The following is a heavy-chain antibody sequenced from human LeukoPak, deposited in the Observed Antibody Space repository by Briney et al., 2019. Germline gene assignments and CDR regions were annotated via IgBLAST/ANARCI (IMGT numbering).Heavy chain of an antibody. J-gene: IGHJ4*02. V-gene: IGHV3-30-3*01. CDR3: ARLLSGN. D-gene: IGHD2-15*01. Sequence: GGSLRLSCAASGFTVSSNYMNWVRQAPGKGLEWVAVISYDGSNKYYADSVKGRFTTSRDNSKNTLYLQMNSLRAEDTAVYYCARLLSGNWGQGTLVTVSS. CDR2: ISYDGSNK. CDR1: GFTVSSNY.